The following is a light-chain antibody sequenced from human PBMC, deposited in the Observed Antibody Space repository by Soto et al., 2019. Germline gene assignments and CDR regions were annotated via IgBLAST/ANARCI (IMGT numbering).Light chain of an antibody. V-gene: IGKV3-20*01. CDR2: DIS. CDR1: QSGSGKD. Sequence: EKVLTQSPGTLSLSPGERATLSCRASQSGSGKDLAWYQQKPGQAPRPPMYDISPRAPGIPDRFSGSGSGTDFTLTINRLEPEDFAVYFCQQFSSSPQTFGQGTKLEIK. CDR3: QQFSSSPQT. J-gene: IGKJ2*01.